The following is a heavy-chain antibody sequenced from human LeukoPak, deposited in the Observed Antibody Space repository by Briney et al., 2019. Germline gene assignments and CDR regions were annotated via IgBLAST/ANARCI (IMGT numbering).Heavy chain of an antibody. Sequence: ASVKVSCKASGYTFSNYGINWVRQAPGQGLEWMGWISAYNGNTNSAQKLQGRVTMTTDTSTKTAYMELRSLRYDDTAVYYCARGPGCSSTSCPYGVYYFDYWGQGTLVTVSS. D-gene: IGHD2-2*01. CDR2: ISAYNGNT. J-gene: IGHJ4*02. V-gene: IGHV1-18*01. CDR3: ARGPGCSSTSCPYGVYYFDY. CDR1: GYTFSNYG.